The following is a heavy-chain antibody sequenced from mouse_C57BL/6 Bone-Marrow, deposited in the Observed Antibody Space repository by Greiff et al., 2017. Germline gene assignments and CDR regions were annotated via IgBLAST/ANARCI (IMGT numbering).Heavy chain of an antibody. V-gene: IGHV1-58*01. J-gene: IGHJ4*01. CDR1: GYTFTSYG. Sequence: VQLQQSGAELVRPGSSVTMSCKTSGYTFTSYGINWVKQRPGQGLEWIGYIYIGTGYTEYNEKFKGKATLTSDTSSSTAYMQLSSLTSEDSAIYFCARHYGAMDYWGQGTSVTVSS. D-gene: IGHD1-1*02. CDR3: ARHYGAMDY. CDR2: IYIGTGYT.